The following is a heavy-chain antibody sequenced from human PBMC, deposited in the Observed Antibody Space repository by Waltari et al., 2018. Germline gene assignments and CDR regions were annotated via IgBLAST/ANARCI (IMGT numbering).Heavy chain of an antibody. CDR3: VRDRGRLTADY. D-gene: IGHD3-10*01. J-gene: IGHJ4*01. CDR2: IPASGTT. Sequence: QVQLQESGPGLVKPSETLSLTCTVSGGSISGHNWSWIRQAAGKGLEWIVRIPASGTTDYNPSLSSRVTMSVDTSKNQLSLKLRSVTAADTAVYYCVRDRGRLTADYWGHGTLVTVSS. V-gene: IGHV4-4*07. CDR1: GGSISGHN.